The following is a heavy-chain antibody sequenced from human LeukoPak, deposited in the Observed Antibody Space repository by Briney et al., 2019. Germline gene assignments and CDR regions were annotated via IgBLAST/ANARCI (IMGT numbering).Heavy chain of an antibody. Sequence: GGSLRVSCADSGFTFSVYYMSWIRQAPGKGLEWVSYISSSGSTIYYADSVKGRFTISRDNSKNTLYLQMNSLRAEDTAVYYCAKDREYYYETSDYWGQGTLVTVSS. CDR1: GFTFSVYY. CDR2: ISSSGSTI. CDR3: AKDREYYYETSDY. V-gene: IGHV3-11*01. D-gene: IGHD3-22*01. J-gene: IGHJ4*02.